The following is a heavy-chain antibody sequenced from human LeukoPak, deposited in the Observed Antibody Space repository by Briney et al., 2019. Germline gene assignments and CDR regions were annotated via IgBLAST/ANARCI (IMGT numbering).Heavy chain of an antibody. CDR3: VVGINYDY. J-gene: IGHJ4*02. V-gene: IGHV3-53*01. D-gene: IGHD3-10*01. CDR1: GFSVTSDY. Sequence: GGSLRLSCAASGFSVTSDYMGWVRQTPVRGLEWLSVIYTSGSAFYADSVKGRFTISRGESKNTVHLQMNALRVDDTAVYYCVVGINYDYWGQGSLVTVAS. CDR2: IYTSGSA.